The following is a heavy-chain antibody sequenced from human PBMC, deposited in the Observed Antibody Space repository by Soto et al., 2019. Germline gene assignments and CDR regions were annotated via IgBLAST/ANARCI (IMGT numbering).Heavy chain of an antibody. CDR1: GGSFSGYY. V-gene: IGHV4-34*01. CDR3: ARGPASKDY. J-gene: IGHJ4*02. Sequence: SETLSLTCAVYGGSFSGYYWSWIRQPPGKGLEWIGEINHSGSTNYNPSLKSRVTISVDTSKNQFSLKLSSVTAADTAVYYCARGPASKDYWGQGTLVTVS. CDR2: INHSGST. D-gene: IGHD2-2*01.